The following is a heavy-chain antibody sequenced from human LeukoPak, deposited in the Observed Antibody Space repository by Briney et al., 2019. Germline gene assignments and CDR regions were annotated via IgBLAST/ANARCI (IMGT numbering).Heavy chain of an antibody. V-gene: IGHV4-61*02. Sequence: SQTLSLTCTVSGGSISSGSYYWSWIRQPAGKGLEWIGRIYTSGSTNYNPSLKSRVTISVDTSKNQFSLKLSSVTAADTAVYYCAREVAAYSPGPNENWFDPWGQGTLVTVSS. J-gene: IGHJ5*02. CDR1: GGSISSGSYY. CDR2: IYTSGST. CDR3: AREVAAYSPGPNENWFDP. D-gene: IGHD6-13*01.